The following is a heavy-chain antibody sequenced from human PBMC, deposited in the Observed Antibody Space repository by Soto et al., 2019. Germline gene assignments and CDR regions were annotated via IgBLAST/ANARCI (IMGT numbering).Heavy chain of an antibody. D-gene: IGHD6-13*01. J-gene: IGHJ4*02. Sequence: QVQLQESGPGLVKPSGTLSLTCAVSGGSISSSNWWSWVRQPPGKGLEWIGEIYHSGSTNYNPSLKTRVTISVDKSKNQFSLKLSSVTAADTAVYYCVSVFRSSWYYFDYWGQGTLVTVSS. CDR1: GGSISSSNW. CDR2: IYHSGST. CDR3: VSVFRSSWYYFDY. V-gene: IGHV4-4*02.